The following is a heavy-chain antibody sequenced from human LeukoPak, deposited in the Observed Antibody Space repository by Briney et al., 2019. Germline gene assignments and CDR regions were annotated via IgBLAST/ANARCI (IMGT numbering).Heavy chain of an antibody. J-gene: IGHJ4*02. V-gene: IGHV1-69*06. Sequence: SVKVSCKASGGTFSSYAISWVRQAPGQGLEWMGGIIPIFGTANYAQRFQGRVTITADKSTSTAYMELSSLRSEDTAVYYCASGYYDYVWGSYRLYYWGQGTLVTVSS. CDR2: IIPIFGTA. CDR3: ASGYYDYVWGSYRLYY. CDR1: GGTFSSYA. D-gene: IGHD3-16*02.